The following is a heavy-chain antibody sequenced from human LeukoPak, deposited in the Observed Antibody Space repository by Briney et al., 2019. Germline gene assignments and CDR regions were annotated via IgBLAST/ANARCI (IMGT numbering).Heavy chain of an antibody. D-gene: IGHD3-22*01. CDR2: ISGSGGST. V-gene: IGHV3-23*01. Sequence: GGSLRLSCAASGFTFSSYAMSWVRQAPGKGLEWVSAISGSGGSTYYADSVKGRFTISRDNTKNTLYLQMNSLRAEDTAVYYCAKSSGYYYDSSGYVPFDYWGQGTLVTVSS. CDR1: GFTFSSYA. J-gene: IGHJ4*02. CDR3: AKSSGYYYDSSGYVPFDY.